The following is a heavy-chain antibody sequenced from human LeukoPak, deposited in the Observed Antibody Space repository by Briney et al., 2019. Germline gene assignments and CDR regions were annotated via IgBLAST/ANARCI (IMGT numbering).Heavy chain of an antibody. V-gene: IGHV4-30-2*01. J-gene: IGHJ6*02. Sequence: PSQTLSLTCAVSSGSISSGGYSWSWIRQPPGKGLEWIGYIYHSGSTYYNPSLKSRVTISVDRSKNQFSLKLSSVTAADTAVYYCARGVYCSGGSCYQKYGMDVWGQGTTVTVSS. CDR2: IYHSGST. CDR3: ARGVYCSGGSCYQKYGMDV. CDR1: SGSISSGGYS. D-gene: IGHD2-15*01.